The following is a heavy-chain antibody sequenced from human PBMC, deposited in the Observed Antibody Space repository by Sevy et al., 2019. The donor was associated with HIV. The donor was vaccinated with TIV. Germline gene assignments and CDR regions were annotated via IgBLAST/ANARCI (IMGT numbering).Heavy chain of an antibody. J-gene: IGHJ5*02. CDR2: IKSNTDGGSA. CDR3: TGATVFGVTWFDT. Sequence: GGSLRLSCAASGYTFNNAWMSWVRQAPGKGLEWLGRIKSNTDGGSAEYASPVKGRFTISRDDSKSTLYLQMNRLRTEDTGVYYCTGATVFGVTWFDTWGQGALVTVSS. V-gene: IGHV3-15*01. D-gene: IGHD3-3*01. CDR1: GYTFNNAW.